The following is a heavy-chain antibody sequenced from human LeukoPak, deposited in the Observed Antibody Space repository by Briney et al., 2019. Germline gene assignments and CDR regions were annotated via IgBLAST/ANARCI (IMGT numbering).Heavy chain of an antibody. CDR1: GGSISSGGYY. D-gene: IGHD2-2*01. CDR2: IYYSGST. Sequence: SQTLSLTCTVSGGSISSGGYYWSWIRQHPGKGLEWIGYIYYSGSTYCNPSLKSRVTISVDTSKNQFSLDLSSVTAADTAVYYCARQKCTSTSCLTKNAFDIWGQGTMVTVSS. V-gene: IGHV4-31*03. CDR3: ARQKCTSTSCLTKNAFDI. J-gene: IGHJ3*02.